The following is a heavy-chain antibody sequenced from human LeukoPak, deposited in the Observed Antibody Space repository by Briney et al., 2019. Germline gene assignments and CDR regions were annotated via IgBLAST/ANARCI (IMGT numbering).Heavy chain of an antibody. CDR1: GYTFTSYG. J-gene: IGHJ4*02. V-gene: IGHV1-18*01. CDR3: ARLRIAAAGSLAFFDY. CDR2: ISAYNGNT. Sequence: SVTVSCKASGYTFTSYGISWVRQAPGQGLEWMGWISAYNGNTNYAQKLQGRVTMTTDTSTSTAYMELRSLRSDDTAVYYCARLRIAAAGSLAFFDYWGQGTLVTVSS. D-gene: IGHD6-13*01.